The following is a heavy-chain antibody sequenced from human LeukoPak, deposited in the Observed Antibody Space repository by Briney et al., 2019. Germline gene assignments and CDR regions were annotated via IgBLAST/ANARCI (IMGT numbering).Heavy chain of an antibody. CDR1: GASISSYY. V-gene: IGHV4-4*07. CDR3: ARIDSSGYTYRSYWYFDL. D-gene: IGHD3-22*01. CDR2: IYTSGST. Sequence: PSETLSLTCTVSGASISSYYWSWIRQPAGKGLEWIGRIYTSGSTNYNPSLKSRVTMSVDTSKNQCSLKLSSVTAADTAVYYCARIDSSGYTYRSYWYFDLWGRGTLVTVSS. J-gene: IGHJ2*01.